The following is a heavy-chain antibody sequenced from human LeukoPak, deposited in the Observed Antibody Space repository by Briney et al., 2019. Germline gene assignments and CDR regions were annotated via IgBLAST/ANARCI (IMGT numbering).Heavy chain of an antibody. D-gene: IGHD2/OR15-2a*01. J-gene: IGHJ4*02. V-gene: IGHV3-48*01. CDR1: GFTFSSYS. Sequence: GGPLRLSCAASGFTFSSYSMNWVRQAPGKGLEWVSYISSSSSTIYYADSVKGRFTISRDNSKNTLYLQMNSLRAEDTAVYYCARLEYCIRGNGCRRSGSDYWGQGTLVTVSS. CDR2: ISSSSSTI. CDR3: ARLEYCIRGNGCRRSGSDY.